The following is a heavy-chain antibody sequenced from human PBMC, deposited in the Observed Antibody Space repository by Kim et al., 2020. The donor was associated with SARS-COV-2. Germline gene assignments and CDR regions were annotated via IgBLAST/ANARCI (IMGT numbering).Heavy chain of an antibody. CDR3: ARGRSYSDD. CDR2: ISYSGST. J-gene: IGHJ4*02. V-gene: IGHV4-31*03. CDR1: GGSISSGDYY. Sequence: SETLSLTCTVSGGSISSGDYYWSWIRQHPGKGLEWIGYISYSGSTSYNPSLRSRVTISIDASKNQFSLKRSSVPAADAAVYYCARGRSYSDDWGQGALVTVSS.